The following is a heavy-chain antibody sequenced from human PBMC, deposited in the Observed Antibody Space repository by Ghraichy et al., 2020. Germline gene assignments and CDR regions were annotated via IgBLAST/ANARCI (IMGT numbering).Heavy chain of an antibody. J-gene: IGHJ5*02. CDR1: GFAFSTYS. CDR3: ARGHYYYDSSGYYYQWFDP. D-gene: IGHD3-22*01. CDR2: ISSSSTTI. V-gene: IGHV3-48*02. Sequence: ESLNISCAASGFAFSTYSMNWVRQAPGKGLEWVSYISSSSTTIYYADSVKGRFTISRDNAKNSLYLQMNSLRDEDTAVYYCARGHYYYDSSGYYYQWFDPWGQGTLVTVSS.